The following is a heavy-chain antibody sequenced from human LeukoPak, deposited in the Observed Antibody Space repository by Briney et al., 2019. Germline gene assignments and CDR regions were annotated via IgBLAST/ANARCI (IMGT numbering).Heavy chain of an antibody. CDR1: GFTFSSYS. V-gene: IGHV3-21*01. CDR3: ARDQAPSSSWDY. J-gene: IGHJ4*02. Sequence: GGSLRLSCAASGFTFSSYSMNWVRQAPGKGLEWVSSISSSSSYIYYADSVKGRFTISRDNAKNSLYLQMNSLRAEDTAVYYCARDQAPSSSWDYWGQGTLVTVSS. CDR2: ISSSSSYI. D-gene: IGHD6-13*01.